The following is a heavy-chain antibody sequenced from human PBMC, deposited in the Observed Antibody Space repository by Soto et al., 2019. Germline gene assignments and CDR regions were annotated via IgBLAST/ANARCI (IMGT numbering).Heavy chain of an antibody. D-gene: IGHD3-10*01. CDR2: IYSGGST. J-gene: IGHJ6*03. CDR1: GFTVSSNY. V-gene: IGHV3-66*01. CDR3: ARDYVRFGEPQDYYYMDV. Sequence: GSLRLSCAASGFTVSSNYMSWVRQAPGKGLEWVSVIYSGGSTYYADSVKGRFTISRDNSKNTLYLQMNSLRAEDTAVYYCARDYVRFGEPQDYYYMDVWGKGTTVTVSS.